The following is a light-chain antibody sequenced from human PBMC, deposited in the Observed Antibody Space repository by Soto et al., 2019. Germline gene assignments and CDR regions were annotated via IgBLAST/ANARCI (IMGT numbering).Light chain of an antibody. Sequence: QSVLTQSPSASASLGASVKLTCTLSSGHSSFAIAWHQQQPEKGPRYLMYLNSDGSHTKGDGIPDRFSGSSSGAERYLTISSLQSEDEADYYCQTWGTGTHIFGGGTKLTVL. CDR1: SGHSSFA. CDR3: QTWGTGTHI. V-gene: IGLV4-69*01. J-gene: IGLJ2*01. CDR2: LNSDGSH.